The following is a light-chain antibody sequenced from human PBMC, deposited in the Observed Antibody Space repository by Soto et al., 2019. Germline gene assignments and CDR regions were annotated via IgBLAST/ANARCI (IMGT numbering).Light chain of an antibody. Sequence: QSALTQPRSVSGSPGQSVTIACTGTSSDVGRYDYVSWYQQHPGEAPKLVVYDVTKRPSGVPDRFSGSKSGNTASLTISGLQAEDEADYYCSSYAGGNNWVFGGGTKLTVL. J-gene: IGLJ3*02. V-gene: IGLV2-11*01. CDR1: SSDVGRYDY. CDR3: SSYAGGNNWV. CDR2: DVT.